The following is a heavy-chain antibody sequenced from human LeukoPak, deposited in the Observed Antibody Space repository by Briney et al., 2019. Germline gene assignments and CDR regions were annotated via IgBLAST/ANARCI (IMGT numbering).Heavy chain of an antibody. CDR2: IYHSGST. CDR3: ARGSYSYGLGY. CDR1: GYSISSGYY. Sequence: SETLSLTCTVSGYSISSGYYWGWIRQPPGKGLEWIGSIYHSGSTYYNPSLKSRVTISVDTSKNQFSLKLSSVTAADTAVYYCARGSYSYGLGYWGQGTLVTVSS. V-gene: IGHV4-38-2*02. J-gene: IGHJ4*02. D-gene: IGHD5-18*01.